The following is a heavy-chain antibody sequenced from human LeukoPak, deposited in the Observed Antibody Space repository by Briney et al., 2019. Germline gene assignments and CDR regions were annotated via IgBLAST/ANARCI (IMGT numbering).Heavy chain of an antibody. Sequence: SETLSLTCTVSGGSISSGGYYWSWIRQPPGKGLEWIGYIYHSGSTYYNPSLKSRVTISVDRSKNQFSLKLSSVTAADTAVYYCARGIAGDYYGSGPLDPWGQGTLVTVSS. J-gene: IGHJ5*02. D-gene: IGHD3-10*01. CDR2: IYHSGST. CDR1: GGSISSGGYY. V-gene: IGHV4-30-2*01. CDR3: ARGIAGDYYGSGPLDP.